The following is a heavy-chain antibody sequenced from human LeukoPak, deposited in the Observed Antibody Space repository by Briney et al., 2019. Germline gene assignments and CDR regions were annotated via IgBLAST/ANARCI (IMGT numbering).Heavy chain of an antibody. CDR2: IKQDGSDK. CDR3: ARGEFAWIQGSYGMNV. CDR1: GFTFSDYW. V-gene: IGHV3-7*01. Sequence: GGSLRLSCAASGFTFSDYWMSWVRQAPAKGPEWVDNIKQDGSDKYYVDSVKGRFTISRDNAKNALYLQMNSLRAEDTAVYYCARGEFAWIQGSYGMNVWGQGTTVTVSS. D-gene: IGHD5-18*01. J-gene: IGHJ6*02.